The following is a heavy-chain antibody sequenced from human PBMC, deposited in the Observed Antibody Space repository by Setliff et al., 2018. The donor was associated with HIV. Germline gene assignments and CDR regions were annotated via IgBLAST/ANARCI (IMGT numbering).Heavy chain of an antibody. D-gene: IGHD1-20*01. CDR3: ARDYSRYTWNYFDY. J-gene: IGHJ4*02. CDR2: INPNSGGT. CDR1: GDTFTDYY. Sequence: GASVKVSCKASGDTFTDYYFHWLRQAPGQGLEWMGRINPNSGGTNYAQKFRGRVTMTRDTSISTVYMELSSLRAEDTALYYCARDYSRYTWNYFDYWGQGTLVTVSS. V-gene: IGHV1-2*06.